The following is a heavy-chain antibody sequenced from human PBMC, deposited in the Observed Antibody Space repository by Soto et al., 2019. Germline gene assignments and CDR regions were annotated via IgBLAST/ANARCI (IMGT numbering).Heavy chain of an antibody. J-gene: IGHJ4*02. V-gene: IGHV3-30*18. Sequence: QVQLVESGGGVVQPGRSLRLSCAASGFTFSSYGMHWVRQAPGKGLEWVAVISYDGSNKYYADSVKGRFTISRDNSKNTLYVQMNSLRAEDTAVYYCAKGGRNGYNLDYWGQGTLVTVSS. D-gene: IGHD5-12*01. CDR1: GFTFSSYG. CDR3: AKGGRNGYNLDY. CDR2: ISYDGSNK.